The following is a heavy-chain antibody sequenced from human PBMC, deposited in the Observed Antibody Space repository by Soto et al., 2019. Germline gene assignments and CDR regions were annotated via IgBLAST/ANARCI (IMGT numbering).Heavy chain of an antibody. Sequence: QLQLQESGSGLVKPSQTLSLTCAVSGGSISSGGYSWSWIRQPPGKGLECIGYIYHSGSTYCNPSLXSXXTTSVARTKTQFSLKLSSVTAADTAVYSSARVPDRWGQGTLVTVSS. D-gene: IGHD2-2*01. CDR2: IYHSGST. J-gene: IGHJ5*02. CDR3: ARVPDR. V-gene: IGHV4-30-2*01. CDR1: GGSISSGGYS.